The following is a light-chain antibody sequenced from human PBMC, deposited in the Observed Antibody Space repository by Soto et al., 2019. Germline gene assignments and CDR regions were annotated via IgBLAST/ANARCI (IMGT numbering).Light chain of an antibody. Sequence: EIVLTQSPDTLPLSPGERATLSCRASQSVSSSYLAWYQQKPGQAPRLLIYGASSRATGIPDRFSGSGSGTDFTLTISRLEPEDFAVYYCKQCGDSTCMFGEGTKVDI. CDR3: KQCGDSTCM. CDR2: GAS. V-gene: IGKV3-20*01. J-gene: IGKJ1*01. CDR1: QSVSSSY.